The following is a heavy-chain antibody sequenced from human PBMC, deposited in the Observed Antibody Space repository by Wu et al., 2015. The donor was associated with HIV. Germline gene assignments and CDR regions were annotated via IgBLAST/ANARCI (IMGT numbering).Heavy chain of an antibody. J-gene: IGHJ5*02. CDR3: ARGEGIYAVVVPAVPTEGSPWFDP. Sequence: QVQLVQSGAEVKKPGSSVKVSCKASGGTFSSYAISWVRQAPGQGLEWMGIINPSGGSTSYAQKFQGRVTMTRDTSTSTVYMELSSLRSEDTAVYYCARGEGIYAVVVPAVPTEGSPWFDPGAREPWSPSPQ. V-gene: IGHV1-46*03. D-gene: IGHD2-2*01. CDR1: GGTFSSYA. CDR2: INPSGGST.